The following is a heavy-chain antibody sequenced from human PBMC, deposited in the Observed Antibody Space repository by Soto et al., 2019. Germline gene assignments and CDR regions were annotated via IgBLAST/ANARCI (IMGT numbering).Heavy chain of an antibody. CDR2: ISWDGGST. CDR1: GFTFDDYT. Sequence: SLRLSCAASGFTFDDYTMHWVRQAPGKGLEWVSLISWDGGSTYYADSVKGRFTISRDNSKNSLYLQMNSLRTEDTALYYCAKLGATPRPGIAVAGTRDAFDIWGQGTMVTVSS. CDR3: AKLGATPRPGIAVAGTRDAFDI. V-gene: IGHV3-43*01. D-gene: IGHD6-19*01. J-gene: IGHJ3*02.